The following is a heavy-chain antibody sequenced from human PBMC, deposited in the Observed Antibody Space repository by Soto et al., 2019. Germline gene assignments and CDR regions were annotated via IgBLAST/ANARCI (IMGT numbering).Heavy chain of an antibody. Sequence: ASVKVSCKASGYTFTGYYMHWVRQAPGQGLEWMGWINPNSGGTNYAQKFQGWVTMTRDTSISTAYMELSRLRSDDTAVYYCAREIAAAGVNWFDPWGQGTRVTVAS. D-gene: IGHD6-13*01. CDR1: GYTFTGYY. V-gene: IGHV1-2*04. J-gene: IGHJ5*02. CDR2: INPNSGGT. CDR3: AREIAAAGVNWFDP.